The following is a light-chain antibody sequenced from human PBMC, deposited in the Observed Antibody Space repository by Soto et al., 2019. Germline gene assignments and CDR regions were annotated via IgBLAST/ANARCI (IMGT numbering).Light chain of an antibody. V-gene: IGKV1-27*01. J-gene: IGKJ5*01. CDR1: QGIYNY. CDR2: AAS. CDR3: HKYNSALLT. Sequence: DIQMTQSPSSLSASVGDRVTTTCRASQGIYNYLAWYQQKPGKAPKLLIYAASTLEAGVPSRFSGSGSGTDFTLTISSLQPEDVATYYCHKYNSALLTFGQGTRLEIK.